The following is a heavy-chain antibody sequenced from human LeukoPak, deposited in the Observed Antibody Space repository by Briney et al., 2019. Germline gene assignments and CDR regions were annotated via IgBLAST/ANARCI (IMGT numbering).Heavy chain of an antibody. V-gene: IGHV1-69*04. D-gene: IGHD6-19*01. CDR3: ARDPPLIAVAGTSLDY. J-gene: IGHJ4*02. CDR1: GGTFSSYA. CDR2: IIPILGIA. Sequence: SVKVSCKASGGTFSSYANSWVRQAPGQGLEWMGRIIPILGIANYAQKFQGRVTITADKSTSTAYMELSSLRSEDTAVYYCARDPPLIAVAGTSLDYWGQGTLVTVSS.